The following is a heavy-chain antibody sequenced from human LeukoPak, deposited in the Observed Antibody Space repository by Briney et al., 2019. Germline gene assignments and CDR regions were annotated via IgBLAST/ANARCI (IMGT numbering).Heavy chain of an antibody. V-gene: IGHV4-39*01. CDR1: GGSISSSTYY. Sequence: SETLCLTCTVSGGSISSSTYYWGWIRQPPGKGLELIGSKYYSGNSYYNPSLKSRVSISVDTSKNQFSLKLSSVTAADTAVYYCARLYYYYGLDVWGQGTTVTVCS. CDR3: ARLYYYYGLDV. J-gene: IGHJ6*02. CDR2: KYYSGNS.